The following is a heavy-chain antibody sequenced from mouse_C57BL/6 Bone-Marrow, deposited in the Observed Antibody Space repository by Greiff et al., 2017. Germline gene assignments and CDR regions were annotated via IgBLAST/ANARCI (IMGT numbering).Heavy chain of an antibody. Sequence: EVKLQESGPGLVKPSQSLSLTCSVTGYSITSGYYWNWIRQFPGNKLEWMGYISYDGSNNYNPSLKNRISITRDTSKNQSFLKLNSVTTEDTATYYCARVSLRGYFDVWGTGTTVTVSS. D-gene: IGHD3-3*01. CDR1: GYSITSGYY. CDR3: ARVSLRGYFDV. CDR2: ISYDGSN. V-gene: IGHV3-6*01. J-gene: IGHJ1*03.